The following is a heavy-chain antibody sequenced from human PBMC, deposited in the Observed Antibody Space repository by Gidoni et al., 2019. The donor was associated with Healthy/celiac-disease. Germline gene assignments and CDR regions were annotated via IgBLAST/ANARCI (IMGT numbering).Heavy chain of an antibody. CDR2: ISAYNGNT. D-gene: IGHD6-19*01. J-gene: IGHJ2*01. CDR1: GYTFTSYG. V-gene: IGHV1-18*04. CDR3: ARGDGIAVAGTFYWYFDL. Sequence: GPSVKVSCKASGYTFTSYGISWVRQAPGQGLEWMGWISAYNGNTNYAQKLQGRVTMTTDTSTSTAYMELRSLRSDDTAVYYCARGDGIAVAGTFYWYFDLWGRGTLVTVSS.